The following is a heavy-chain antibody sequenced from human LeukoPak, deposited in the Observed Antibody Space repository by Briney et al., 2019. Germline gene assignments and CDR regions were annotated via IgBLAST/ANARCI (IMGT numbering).Heavy chain of an antibody. Sequence: ASVKVSCKASGYTFTGYYMHWVRQAPGQGLEWMGWINPNSGGTNYAQKFQGRVTMTRDTSISTAYMELNRLRSDDTAVYYCARVTLLTMIVPYAFDIWGQGTMVTVSS. D-gene: IGHD3-22*01. CDR1: GYTFTGYY. CDR3: ARVTLLTMIVPYAFDI. CDR2: INPNSGGT. J-gene: IGHJ3*02. V-gene: IGHV1-2*02.